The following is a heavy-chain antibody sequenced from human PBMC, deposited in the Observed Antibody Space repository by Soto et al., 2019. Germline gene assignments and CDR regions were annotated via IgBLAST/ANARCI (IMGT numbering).Heavy chain of an antibody. CDR2: IYYSGST. V-gene: IGHV4-31*03. D-gene: IGHD2-2*01. CDR1: GGSISSGGYY. J-gene: IGHJ4*02. Sequence: QVQLQESGPGLVKPSQTLSLTCPFSGGSISSGGYYWSWIRQHPGKGLEWIGYIYYSGSTYYNPSLKSRVTILVDTSRNQFSLKLSSVTAADTAVYYCARWMYRDSSCTSCPWYFDYWGQGTLVTVSS. CDR3: ARWMYRDSSCTSCPWYFDY.